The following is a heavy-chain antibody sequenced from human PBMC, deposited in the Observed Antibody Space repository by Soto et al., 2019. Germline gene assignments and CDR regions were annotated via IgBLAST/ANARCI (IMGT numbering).Heavy chain of an antibody. CDR2: IYWDDDK. V-gene: IGHV2-5*02. CDR3: VQSRCGGDCLQSYSSHSYYGLDV. D-gene: IGHD2-21*02. J-gene: IGHJ6*02. CDR1: GLSLSTTGVG. Sequence: QITLKESGPTLVKPTQTLTLTCTFSGLSLSTTGVGVGWIRQPPGKALEWLALIYWDDDKRYSPSLKSRLTITNDTSKKQVVLTMTNMDTVYTATYYCVQSRCGGDCLQSYSSHSYYGLDVWGQGTTVTVSS.